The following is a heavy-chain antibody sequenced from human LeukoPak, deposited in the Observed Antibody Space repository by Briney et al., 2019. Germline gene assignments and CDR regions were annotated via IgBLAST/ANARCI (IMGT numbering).Heavy chain of an antibody. D-gene: IGHD3-22*01. J-gene: IGHJ4*02. CDR2: GHYTGSS. Sequence: PSETLSLTCTVSGASISNYYWSWIRQPPGKGLEWIGFGHYTGSSNYNPSLKSRVTTSVDTSKNQFSLRLISVTAADTAVYHCARHDNRGYYSLHYWGQGALVTVSS. V-gene: IGHV4-59*08. CDR1: GASISNYY. CDR3: ARHDNRGYYSLHY.